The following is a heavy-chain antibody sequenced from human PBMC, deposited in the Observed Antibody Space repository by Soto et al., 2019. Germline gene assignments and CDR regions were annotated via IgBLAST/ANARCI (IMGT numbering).Heavy chain of an antibody. D-gene: IGHD2-2*01. CDR1: GFTFSSYS. Sequence: GGSLRLSCAASGFTFSSYSMNWVRQAPGKGLEWVSSISSSSSYIYYADSVKGRFTISRDNAKNSLYLQMNSLRAEDTAVYYCARDEGYCSSTSCYPPTVYYYYYMDVWGKGT. CDR3: ARDEGYCSSTSCYPPTVYYYYYMDV. J-gene: IGHJ6*03. CDR2: ISSSSSYI. V-gene: IGHV3-21*01.